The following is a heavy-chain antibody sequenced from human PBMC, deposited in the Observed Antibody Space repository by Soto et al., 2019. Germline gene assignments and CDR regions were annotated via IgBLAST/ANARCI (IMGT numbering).Heavy chain of an antibody. CDR2: IWDDGSSK. Sequence: QVQLVESGGGVVQPGRSLRLSCAASGFTFSSYGMHWVRQAPGKGLEWVAVIWDDGSSKYYADSVKGRFTISRDNSKNTLYLQMNSLRAEDTAVYYCARVDSCCWKYYFDYWSQGTLVTVSS. CDR1: GFTFSSYG. CDR3: ARVDSCCWKYYFDY. D-gene: IGHD6-19*01. J-gene: IGHJ4*02. V-gene: IGHV3-33*01.